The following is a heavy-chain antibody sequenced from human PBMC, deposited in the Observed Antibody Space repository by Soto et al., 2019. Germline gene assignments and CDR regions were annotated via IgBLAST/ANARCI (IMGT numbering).Heavy chain of an antibody. CDR1: GFIFDDYA. V-gene: IGHV3-9*01. J-gene: IGHJ3*02. CDR3: VRVLKSIGWDNDVFDI. CDR2: ISWNSGGI. D-gene: IGHD6-19*01. Sequence: GGSLRLSCAASGFIFDDYAMHWVRQAPGKGLEWVSGISWNSGGIGYADSVKGRFSISKDNAENTLYLQMNNLRADDTAVYYCVRVLKSIGWDNDVFDIWGQGTMVTVSS.